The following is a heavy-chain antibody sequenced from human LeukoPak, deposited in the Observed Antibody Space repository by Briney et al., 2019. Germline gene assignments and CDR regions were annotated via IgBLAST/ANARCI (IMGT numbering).Heavy chain of an antibody. Sequence: SETLSLTCTVSGYSISSGYYGGWIRQPPGKGLEWIGSIYHSGSTYYNPSLKSRVTMSVDTSKNQFSLTLSSVNAADKAVYYCARDSYCSSTSCYVYSYMDVWGKGPTVPVSS. D-gene: IGHD2-2*01. CDR2: IYHSGST. J-gene: IGHJ6*03. V-gene: IGHV4-38-2*02. CDR1: GYSISSGYY. CDR3: ARDSYCSSTSCYVYSYMDV.